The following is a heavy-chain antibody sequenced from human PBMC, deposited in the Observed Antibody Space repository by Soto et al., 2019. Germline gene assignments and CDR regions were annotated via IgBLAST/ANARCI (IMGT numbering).Heavy chain of an antibody. V-gene: IGHV4-34*01. J-gene: IGHJ4*02. CDR2: IIHSGST. Sequence: WTWIRQPPGKGLEWIGEIIHSGSTNYNPSLRSRVTISVDTSKNQFTLRLSSVTAADTAVYYCARGVGIAAAADYWGQGTLVTVSS. CDR3: ARGVGIAAAADY. D-gene: IGHD6-13*01.